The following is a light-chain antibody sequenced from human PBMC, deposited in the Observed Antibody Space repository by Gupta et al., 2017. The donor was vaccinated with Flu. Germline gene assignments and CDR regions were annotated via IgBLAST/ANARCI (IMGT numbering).Light chain of an antibody. Sequence: PASWSASVGDTVTITCRESRDIDFYLSWYQQKPGAPPNLLLCAGASPQRGVPSRFSDSGSGTEFTFTITSLQREDFATYYCRQRDSPPWTFGQGTKVEIK. CDR2: AGA. CDR1: RDIDFY. V-gene: IGKV1-39*01. CDR3: RQRDSPPWT. J-gene: IGKJ1*01.